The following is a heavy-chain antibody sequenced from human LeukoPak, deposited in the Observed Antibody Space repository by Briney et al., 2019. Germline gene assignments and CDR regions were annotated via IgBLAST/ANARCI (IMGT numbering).Heavy chain of an antibody. Sequence: PSESLSLTCTVSGGSISGYYWSWMRQPPGKGLEWIGYIYYSGSTNYNPSLKSRVTISVDTSKNQFSLKLSSVTAADTAVYYCARASGWLPLYAFDIWGQGTMVAVSS. CDR3: ARASGWLPLYAFDI. CDR1: GGSISGYY. D-gene: IGHD6-19*01. CDR2: IYYSGST. V-gene: IGHV4-59*01. J-gene: IGHJ3*02.